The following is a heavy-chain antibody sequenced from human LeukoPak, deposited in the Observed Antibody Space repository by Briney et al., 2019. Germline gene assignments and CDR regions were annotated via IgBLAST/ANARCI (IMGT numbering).Heavy chain of an antibody. CDR1: GYTSTSYG. CDR2: IIPIFGTA. J-gene: IGHJ4*02. CDR3: ARDRPAALDY. Sequence: SVKVSCKASGYTSTSYGISWVRQAPGQGLEWMGGIIPIFGTANYAQKFQGRVTITADESTSTAYMELRSLRSDDTAVYYCARDRPAALDYWAREPWSPSPQ. V-gene: IGHV1-69*13. D-gene: IGHD2-2*01.